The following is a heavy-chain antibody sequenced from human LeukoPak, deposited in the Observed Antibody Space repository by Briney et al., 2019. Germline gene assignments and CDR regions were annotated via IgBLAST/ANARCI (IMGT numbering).Heavy chain of an antibody. D-gene: IGHD3-10*01. J-gene: IGHJ6*03. V-gene: IGHV3-23*01. CDR1: GFTFSTYG. CDR2: ISGSGGST. CDR3: AKDELWFGEPYYYYMDV. Sequence: GGSLRLSCVASGFTFSTYGMSWVRQAPGKGLEWVSAISGSGGSTYYADSVKGRFTISRDNSKNTLYLQMNSLRAEDTAVYYCAKDELWFGEPYYYYMDVWGKGTTVTISS.